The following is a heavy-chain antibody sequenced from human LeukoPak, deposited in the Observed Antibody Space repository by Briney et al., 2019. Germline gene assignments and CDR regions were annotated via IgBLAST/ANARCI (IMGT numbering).Heavy chain of an antibody. J-gene: IGHJ6*03. CDR1: GGYIGSYY. CDR2: IYTSENT. V-gene: IGHV4-4*07. D-gene: IGHD4-17*01. Sequence: SETLSLTCTVSGGYIGSYYWSWIRQPAGKGLEWIGRIYTSENTDYNPSLKSRVTMSVDMSTSQFSLRLTSVTTADTAVYYCAREGDYGDYSKSFYYMDVWGKGTTVTVSS. CDR3: AREGDYGDYSKSFYYMDV.